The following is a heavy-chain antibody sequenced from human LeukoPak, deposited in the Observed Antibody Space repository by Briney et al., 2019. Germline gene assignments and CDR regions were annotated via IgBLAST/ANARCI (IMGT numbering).Heavy chain of an antibody. V-gene: IGHV3-23*01. CDR1: GFTFSSYA. Sequence: PGGSLSLSCAASGFTFSSYAMSWVRQAQGKGLEWVSAISGSGGSPYYADSVKGRFTISRDNSKNTLYLQMNSLRAEDTAVYYCAKALQYPLSEYYFDYWGQGTLVTVSS. CDR3: AKALQYPLSEYYFDY. J-gene: IGHJ4*02. D-gene: IGHD5-24*01. CDR2: ISGSGGSP.